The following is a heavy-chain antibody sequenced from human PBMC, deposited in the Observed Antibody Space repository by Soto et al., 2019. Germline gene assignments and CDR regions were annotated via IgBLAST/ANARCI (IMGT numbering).Heavy chain of an antibody. CDR3: ARSRSGVVADSFDF. CDR1: GFTFSRYA. J-gene: IGHJ4*02. Sequence: QVQVVKSGGGVVQPGRSLRLSCAASGFTFSRYAIHWVHQAPGKGLEWVAVISKDGSNKYYVDSVKGRFTISRDNSRNTLYLQMNSLRDEDAAVYYCARSRSGVVADSFDFWGQGTLVTVSS. D-gene: IGHD3-10*01. CDR2: ISKDGSNK. V-gene: IGHV3-30*04.